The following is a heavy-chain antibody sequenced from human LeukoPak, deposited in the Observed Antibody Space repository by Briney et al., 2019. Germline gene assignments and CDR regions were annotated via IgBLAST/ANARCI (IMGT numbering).Heavy chain of an antibody. J-gene: IGHJ5*02. CDR3: ARDGLPGAGRNWFDP. CDR2: IYYSGST. Sequence: GSLRLSCAASGFTFSDYDMAWIRQPPGKGLEWIGYIYYSGSTNYNPSLKSRVTISVDTSKNQFSLKLSSVTAADTAVYYCARDGLPGAGRNWFDPWGQGTLVTVSS. CDR1: GFTFSDYD. D-gene: IGHD1-26*01. V-gene: IGHV4-59*01.